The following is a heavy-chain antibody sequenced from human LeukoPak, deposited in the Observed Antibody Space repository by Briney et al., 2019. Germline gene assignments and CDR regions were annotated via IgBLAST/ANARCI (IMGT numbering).Heavy chain of an antibody. D-gene: IGHD3-3*01. CDR2: ISAYNGNT. CDR1: GYTFTSYG. Sequence: ASVKVSCKASGYTFTSYGISWVRQAPGQGLEWMGWISAYNGNTNYAQKLQGRVTMTTDTSTSTAYMELRSLRSDDTAAYYCARDSFGIFGVVTYYYYGMDVWGQGTTVTVSS. CDR3: ARDSFGIFGVVTYYYYGMDV. V-gene: IGHV1-18*01. J-gene: IGHJ6*02.